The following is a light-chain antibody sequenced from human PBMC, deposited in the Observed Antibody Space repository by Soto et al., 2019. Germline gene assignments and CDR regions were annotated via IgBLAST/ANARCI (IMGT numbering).Light chain of an antibody. CDR1: QSIPSH. V-gene: IGKV1-39*01. Sequence: DIRMTQSPSSLSASVGETVAITCRASQSIPSHLNWYQQKRGKAPNIXMYTASNLQSGVQSKFSGSGSGTDFTLTISSLQPEDFATYYCQQSYSSPRTFGQGTKV. J-gene: IGKJ1*01. CDR3: QQSYSSPRT. CDR2: TAS.